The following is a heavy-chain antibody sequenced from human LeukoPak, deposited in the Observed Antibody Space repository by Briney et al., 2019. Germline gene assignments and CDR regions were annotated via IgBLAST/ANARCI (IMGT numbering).Heavy chain of an antibody. CDR3: TKGPRSIDY. J-gene: IGHJ4*02. V-gene: IGHV3-23*01. CDR1: GFTFSTSA. Sequence: QTGGSLRLSCAASGFTFSTSAMSWVRQAPGKGLEWVSAISGSGTSTYYSASVMGRFTISRDNSKHMLYLQMNSLRAEDTAVYYCTKGPRSIDYWGQGTLVTVSS. CDR2: ISGSGTST. D-gene: IGHD4-17*01.